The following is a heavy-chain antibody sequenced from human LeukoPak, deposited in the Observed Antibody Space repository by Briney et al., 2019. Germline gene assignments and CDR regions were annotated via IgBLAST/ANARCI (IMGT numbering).Heavy chain of an antibody. V-gene: IGHV5-51*01. D-gene: IGHD4-23*01. CDR2: IYPGDSDT. CDR3: ARSEYGGNSFDY. J-gene: IGHJ4*02. Sequence: GESLEISCQGSGFPFTTHWIGWVRQMPGKGLEWMGIIYPGDSDTKYSPSFQGQVSISAHRSIRIAYLQWTSLKASDTAMYYCARSEYGGNSFDYWGQGTLVTVSS. CDR1: GFPFTTHW.